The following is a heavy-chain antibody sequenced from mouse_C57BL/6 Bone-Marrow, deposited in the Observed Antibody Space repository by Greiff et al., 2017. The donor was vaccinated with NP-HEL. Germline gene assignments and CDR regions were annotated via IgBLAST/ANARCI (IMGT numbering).Heavy chain of an antibody. CDR2: ISNGGGST. D-gene: IGHD1-1*01. Sequence: DVKLVESGGGLVQPGGSLKLSCAASGFTFSDYYMYWVRQTPEKRLEWVAYISNGGGSTYYPDTVKGRFTISRDNAKNTLYLQMSRLKSEDTAMYYCARRYYGSSGYFDVWGTGTTVTVS. CDR3: ARRYYGSSGYFDV. CDR1: GFTFSDYY. V-gene: IGHV5-12*01. J-gene: IGHJ1*03.